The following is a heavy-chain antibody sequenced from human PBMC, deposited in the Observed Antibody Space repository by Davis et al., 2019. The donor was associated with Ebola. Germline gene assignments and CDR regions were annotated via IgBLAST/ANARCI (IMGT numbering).Heavy chain of an antibody. CDR2: INANSGAT. CDR1: GYTFTTYG. CDR3: ARDLGTAMPSGALDI. J-gene: IGHJ3*02. Sequence: ASVKVSCKASGYTFTTYGISWVRQAPGQGLEWLGWINANSGATNYAQKFQGWVTMTRDTSISTAYMELSRLRSDDTAVYYCARDLGTAMPSGALDIWGQGTMVTVSS. V-gene: IGHV1-2*04. D-gene: IGHD5-18*01.